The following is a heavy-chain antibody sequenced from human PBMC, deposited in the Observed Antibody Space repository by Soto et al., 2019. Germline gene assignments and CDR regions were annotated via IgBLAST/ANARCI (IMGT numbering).Heavy chain of an antibody. D-gene: IGHD2-8*02. Sequence: SETLSLTCAVSGGSISSTNWWSWVRQSPGKGLEWIGEIYHSGSTNYNPSLKSRVTISIDKSKNQFSLKLSSVTAADTAVYYCARDKITGLFDYWGQGTLVTVSS. CDR1: GGSISSTNW. J-gene: IGHJ4*02. V-gene: IGHV4-4*02. CDR3: ARDKITGLFDY. CDR2: IYHSGST.